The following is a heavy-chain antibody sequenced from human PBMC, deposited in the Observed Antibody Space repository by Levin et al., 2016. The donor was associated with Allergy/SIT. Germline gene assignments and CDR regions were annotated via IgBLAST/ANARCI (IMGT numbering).Heavy chain of an antibody. D-gene: IGHD2-15*01. CDR2: ISDSDSP. V-gene: IGHV4-31*03. CDR3: AREQEVVAVTAGAFDI. J-gene: IGHJ3*02. Sequence: SETLSLTCTVSGASIDSVANYWSWIRQHPGKGLEWIGFISDSDSPSYNPSLKSRVTISRDTSKNQFSLRLTSVTAADTAMYYCAREQEVVAVTAGAFDIWGQGTMVTVSS. CDR1: GASIDSVANY.